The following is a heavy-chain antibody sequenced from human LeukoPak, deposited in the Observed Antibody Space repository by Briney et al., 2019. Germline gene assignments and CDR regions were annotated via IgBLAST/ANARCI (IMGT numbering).Heavy chain of an antibody. D-gene: IGHD4-11*01. CDR3: ARVGASHYVDYFDY. Sequence: GGSLRLSCAASGFTFSSHAMSWVRQAPGKGLEWVSGISDSGGSTFYADSVKGRFTISRDNSKNTLYLHMNSLRAEDTAVYYCARVGASHYVDYFDYWGQGTLVTVSS. V-gene: IGHV3-23*01. J-gene: IGHJ4*02. CDR1: GFTFSSHA. CDR2: ISDSGGST.